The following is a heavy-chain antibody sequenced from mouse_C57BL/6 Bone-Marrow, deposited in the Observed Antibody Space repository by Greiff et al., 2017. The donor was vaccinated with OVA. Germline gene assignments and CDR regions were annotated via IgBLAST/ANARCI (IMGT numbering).Heavy chain of an antibody. CDR2: IHPNSGST. D-gene: IGHD2-5*01. CDR1: GYTFTSYW. V-gene: IGHV1-64*01. Sequence: QVQLKQSGAELVKPGASVKLSCKASGYTFTSYWMHWVKQRPGQGLEWIGMIHPNSGSTNYNEKFKSKATLTVDKSSSTAYMQLSSLTSEDSAVYYCARRGYYSNPFDYWGQGTTLTVSS. CDR3: ARRGYYSNPFDY. J-gene: IGHJ2*01.